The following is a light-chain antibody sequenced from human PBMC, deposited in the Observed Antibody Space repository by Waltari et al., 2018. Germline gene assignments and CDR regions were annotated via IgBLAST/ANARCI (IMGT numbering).Light chain of an antibody. Sequence: SYEVTQPPSVSVSPGQTASITCSGDTLGDKYACWYQQKPGQSPVLVIYQASKRPSGIPERFSGSNSGNTATLTISGTQAMDEADYYCQAWDSSTVVFGGGTKLTVL. CDR2: QAS. V-gene: IGLV3-1*01. CDR1: TLGDKY. J-gene: IGLJ2*01. CDR3: QAWDSSTVV.